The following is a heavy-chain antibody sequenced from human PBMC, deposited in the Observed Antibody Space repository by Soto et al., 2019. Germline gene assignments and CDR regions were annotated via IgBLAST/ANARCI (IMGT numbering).Heavy chain of an antibody. CDR2: ISAGGAGT. J-gene: IGHJ5*02. CDR1: GYTFSNFA. Sequence: PGGSLRLSCAGSGYTFSNFAMTWVRQAPGKGLEWVSAISAGGAGTYYTDSVKGRFTISRDNSKSTLYLQMNNLRADDTAVYYCARNGDCSSGANCYVGWFDPWGQGTLVTVSS. V-gene: IGHV3-23*01. CDR3: ARNGDCSSGANCYVGWFDP. D-gene: IGHD2-2*01.